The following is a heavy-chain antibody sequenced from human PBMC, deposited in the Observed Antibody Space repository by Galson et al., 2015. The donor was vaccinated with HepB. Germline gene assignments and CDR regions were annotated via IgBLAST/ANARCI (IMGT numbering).Heavy chain of an antibody. CDR2: ITTSSSSYT. Sequence: SLRLSCAASGFTFRDYYMSWIRQAPGKGLEWLSYITTSSSSYTDYADSVKGRFTISKDNAKNSLYLQMNSLRAEDTAVYYCARDEGRGTFDMWGQGTMVTVSS. D-gene: IGHD2-15*01. V-gene: IGHV3-11*06. CDR1: GFTFRDYY. CDR3: ARDEGRGTFDM. J-gene: IGHJ3*02.